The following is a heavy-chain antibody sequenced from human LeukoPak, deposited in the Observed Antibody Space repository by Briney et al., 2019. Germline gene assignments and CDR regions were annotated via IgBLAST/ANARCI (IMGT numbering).Heavy chain of an antibody. Sequence: GGSLRLSCAASGFTFSSYAMSWVRQAPGKGLEWVSAISGSGGSTYYADSVKGRFTISRDNSKNTLYLQMNSLRAEDTAVYYCAKDGSDTAMVNYYYYMDVWAKGPRSPSP. CDR1: GFTFSSYA. CDR2: ISGSGGST. V-gene: IGHV3-23*01. J-gene: IGHJ6*03. D-gene: IGHD5-18*01. CDR3: AKDGSDTAMVNYYYYMDV.